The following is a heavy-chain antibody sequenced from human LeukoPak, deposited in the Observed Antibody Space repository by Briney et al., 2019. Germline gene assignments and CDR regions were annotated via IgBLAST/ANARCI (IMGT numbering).Heavy chain of an antibody. J-gene: IGHJ4*02. CDR2: ISYDGSNK. CDR3: AKSAVATILDYFDY. Sequence: GGSLRLSCAASGFTFSSYGRHWVRQAPGKGLEWVAVISYDGSNKYYADSVKGRFTISRDNSKNTMYLQMNSLRAEDTAVYYCAKSAVATILDYFDYWGQGTLVTVSS. D-gene: IGHD5-12*01. V-gene: IGHV3-30*18. CDR1: GFTFSSYG.